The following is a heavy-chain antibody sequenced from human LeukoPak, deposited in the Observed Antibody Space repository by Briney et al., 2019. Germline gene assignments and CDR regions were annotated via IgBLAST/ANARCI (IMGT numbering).Heavy chain of an antibody. CDR1: GGTFSSYA. Sequence: ASVKVSCKASGGTFSSYAISWVRQAPGHGLEWMGGIIPIFGTANYAQKFQGRVTITADESTSTAYMELSSLRSEDTAVYYCARRIPMVRGVITHYYYYGMDVWGQGTTVTVSS. V-gene: IGHV1-69*01. D-gene: IGHD3-10*01. CDR2: IIPIFGTA. J-gene: IGHJ6*02. CDR3: ARRIPMVRGVITHYYYYGMDV.